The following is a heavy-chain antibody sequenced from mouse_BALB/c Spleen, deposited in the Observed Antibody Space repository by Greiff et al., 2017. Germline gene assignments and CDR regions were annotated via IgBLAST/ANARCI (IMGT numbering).Heavy chain of an antibody. CDR2: INPSSGYT. Sequence: QVQLQQSGAELVRPGASVKMSCKASGYTFTSYTMHWVKQRPGQGLEWIGNINPSSGYTNYNQKFKDKATLTADKSSSTAYMQLSSLTSEDSAVFYCARYYYGLTPGNSVYGGQGTTLAGSA. CDR3: ARYYYGLTPGNSVY. CDR1: GYTFTSYT. J-gene: IGHJ2*01. V-gene: IGHV1-4*01. D-gene: IGHD1-2*01.